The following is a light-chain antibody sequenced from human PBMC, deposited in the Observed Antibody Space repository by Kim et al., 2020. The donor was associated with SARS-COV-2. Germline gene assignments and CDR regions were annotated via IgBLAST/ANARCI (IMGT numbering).Light chain of an antibody. CDR2: AAS. CDR1: QGIGSR. CDR3: QKYVSTPLT. J-gene: IGKJ4*01. Sequence: DIKMTQSPSSLSASLGDRVTITCRASQGIGSRLAWYQQKPGKVPKLLIYAASTLLSGVPSRFSGSGSGTDFTLTISRLQPEDVATYYCQKYVSTPLTFGGRRKMDIK. V-gene: IGKV1-27*01.